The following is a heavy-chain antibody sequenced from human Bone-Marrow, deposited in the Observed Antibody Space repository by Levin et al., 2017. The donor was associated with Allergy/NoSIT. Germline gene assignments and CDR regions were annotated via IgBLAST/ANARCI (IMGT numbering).Heavy chain of an antibody. Sequence: NPGGSLRLSCAASEVTFGDYYMSWIRQAPGKGLEWLSYISSSGSTTYYADSVKGRFTISRDNSKNSLFLQMNILRAEDTAVYYCASQRIVAVPAAHYDAFDVWGQGTMVTVSS. J-gene: IGHJ3*01. CDR1: EVTFGDYY. D-gene: IGHD2-2*01. CDR2: ISSSGSTT. CDR3: ASQRIVAVPAAHYDAFDV. V-gene: IGHV3-11*01.